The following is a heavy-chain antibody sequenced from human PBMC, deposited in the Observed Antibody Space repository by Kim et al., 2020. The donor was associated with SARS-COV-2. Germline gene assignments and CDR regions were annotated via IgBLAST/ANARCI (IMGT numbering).Heavy chain of an antibody. Sequence: GGSLRLSCAASGFTFDDYAMHWVRQAPGKGLEWVSGISWNSGSIGYADSVKGRFTISRDNAKNSLYLQMNSLRAEDTALYYCAKDVGSGPIGRIDYWGQG. D-gene: IGHD6-19*01. J-gene: IGHJ4*02. CDR1: GFTFDDYA. CDR2: ISWNSGSI. CDR3: AKDVGSGPIGRIDY. V-gene: IGHV3-9*01.